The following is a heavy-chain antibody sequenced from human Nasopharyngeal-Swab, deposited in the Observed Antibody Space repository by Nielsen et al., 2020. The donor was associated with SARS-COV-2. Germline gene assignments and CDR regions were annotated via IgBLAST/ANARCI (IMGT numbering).Heavy chain of an antibody. J-gene: IGHJ4*02. CDR3: ARENWGKLDY. D-gene: IGHD7-27*01. CDR2: IWYDGSNK. Sequence: GESLKISCAASGFTFSSYGMHWVRQAPGKGLEWVAVIWYDGSNKYYADSVKGRFTISRDNSKNTLYLEMNNLRADDTAVYYCARENWGKLDYWGQGALVTVSS. CDR1: GFTFSSYG. V-gene: IGHV3-33*01.